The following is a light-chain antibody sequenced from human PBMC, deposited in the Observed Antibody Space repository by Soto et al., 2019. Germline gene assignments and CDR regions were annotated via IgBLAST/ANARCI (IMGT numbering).Light chain of an antibody. CDR1: SSNTGAGYD. Sequence: QPVLTQPPSVSGAPGQRVTISCTGSSSNTGAGYDVHWYPQLPGTVPKLLIYANTNRPSGVPDRFSGSKSGTSASLAITGLQAEDEADYYCQAYDSSLTVWVFGGGTQVTVL. CDR2: ANT. V-gene: IGLV1-40*01. CDR3: QAYDSSLTVWV. J-gene: IGLJ3*02.